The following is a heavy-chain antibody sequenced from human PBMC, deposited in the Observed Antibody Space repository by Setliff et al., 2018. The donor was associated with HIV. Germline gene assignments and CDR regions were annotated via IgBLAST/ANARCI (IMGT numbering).Heavy chain of an antibody. J-gene: IGHJ6*02. Sequence: ASVKVSCKASGNTFTGHYLHWVRQAPGQGLEWLGWVNPISGDAIYAQNFQGRVTMTRDTSINSAYMELRGLRSDDTAVYYCVRNFGLSPWGTYYYYYGMDIWGQGTTVTVSS. CDR1: GNTFTGHY. CDR2: VNPISGDA. V-gene: IGHV1-2*02. D-gene: IGHD7-27*01. CDR3: VRNFGLSPWGTYYYYYGMDI.